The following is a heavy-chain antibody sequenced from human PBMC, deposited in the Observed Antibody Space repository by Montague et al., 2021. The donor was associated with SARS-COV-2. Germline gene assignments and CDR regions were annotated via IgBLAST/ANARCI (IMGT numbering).Heavy chain of an antibody. CDR3: ARDRPESWRISPCLAVLFATVVHSASGMDV. J-gene: IGHJ6*02. V-gene: IGHV4-61*09. D-gene: IGHD2-8*02. Sequence: TLSLTCSVSGDSMSSGSYFWTWIRQPAGKGLEWIGHIQTSGTSNYNPSLRSRITMSIDTSRNQFSLEVRSVTAADTDVYFCARDRPESWRISPCLAVLFATVVHSASGMDVWGQGTTVTVS. CDR1: GDSMSSGSYF. CDR2: IQTSGTS.